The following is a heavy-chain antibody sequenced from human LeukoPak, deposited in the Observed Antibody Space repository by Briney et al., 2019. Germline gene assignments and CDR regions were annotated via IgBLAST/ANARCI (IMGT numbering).Heavy chain of an antibody. CDR3: ARGNPSGYYTYYYYGMDV. CDR2: INHSGST. CDR1: GGSFSGYY. J-gene: IGHJ6*02. Sequence: PSGTLSLTCAVYGGSFSGYYWSWIRQPPGKGLEWIGEINHSGSTNYNPSLKSRVTISVDTSKNQFSLKLSSVTAADTAVYYCARGNPSGYYTYYYYGMDVWGQGTTVTVSS. D-gene: IGHD3-3*01. V-gene: IGHV4-34*01.